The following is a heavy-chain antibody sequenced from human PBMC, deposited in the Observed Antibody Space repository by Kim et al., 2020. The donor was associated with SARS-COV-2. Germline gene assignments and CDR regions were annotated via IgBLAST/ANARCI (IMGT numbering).Heavy chain of an antibody. V-gene: IGHV1-3*01. CDR3: ARDSYYDIFRYYYYYIDL. CDR1: GYTFTSYA. J-gene: IGHJ6*03. Sequence: ASVKVSCKASGYTFTSYAMHWVRQAPGQRLEWMGWINAGNGNTKYSQKFQGRVTITRDTSASTAYMELSSLRSEDTAVYYCARDSYYDIFRYYYYYIDLWGKGTTVTVSS. D-gene: IGHD3-9*01. CDR2: INAGNGNT.